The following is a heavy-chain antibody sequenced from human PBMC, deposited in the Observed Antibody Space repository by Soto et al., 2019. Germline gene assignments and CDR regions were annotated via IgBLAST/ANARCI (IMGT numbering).Heavy chain of an antibody. Sequence: GGSLRLSCAASGVTFSSYGMHWVRQAPGKGLEWVAVIWYDGSNKYYADSVKGRFTISRDNSKNTLYLQMNSLRAEDTAVYYCARARVWFGEFDYYYYGMDVWGQGTTVTVSS. CDR2: IWYDGSNK. V-gene: IGHV3-33*01. CDR3: ARARVWFGEFDYYYYGMDV. J-gene: IGHJ6*02. D-gene: IGHD3-10*01. CDR1: GVTFSSYG.